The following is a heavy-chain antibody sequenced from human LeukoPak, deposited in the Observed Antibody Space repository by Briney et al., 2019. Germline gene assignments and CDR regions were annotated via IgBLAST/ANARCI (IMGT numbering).Heavy chain of an antibody. J-gene: IGHJ5*02. V-gene: IGHV4-31*03. CDR1: GGSISSGGYY. CDR3: ARGARYFDWLLYPTEGWFDP. CDR2: IYYSGST. Sequence: PSQTLSLTCTVSGGSISSGGYYWSWIRQHPGKGLEWIGYIYYSGSTYYNPSLKSRVTISVDTSKNQFSLKLSSVTVADTAVYYCARGARYFDWLLYPTEGWFDPWAREPWSPSPQ. D-gene: IGHD3-9*01.